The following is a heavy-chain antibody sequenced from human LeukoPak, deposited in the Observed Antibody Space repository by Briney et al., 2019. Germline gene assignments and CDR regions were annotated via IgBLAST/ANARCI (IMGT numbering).Heavy chain of an antibody. D-gene: IGHD3-22*01. CDR1: GGTLSNSA. J-gene: IGHJ3*02. CDR3: ARESRLFDSGGYSVFAAFDI. V-gene: IGHV1-69*01. CDR2: FIPTYGAT. Sequence: SVKVSCKASGGTLSNSAISWVRQAPGQGLEWMGQFIPTYGATNYAHRFEDRVTLTSDESTSTVSMELGSLRSDDTAMYYCARESRLFDSGGYSVFAAFDIWGQGTLVTVSS.